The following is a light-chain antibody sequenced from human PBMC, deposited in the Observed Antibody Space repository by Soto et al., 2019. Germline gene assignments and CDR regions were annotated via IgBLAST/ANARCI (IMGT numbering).Light chain of an antibody. J-gene: IGKJ3*01. Sequence: EIVLTQSPGTLSLSPGERATLSCRASQSINSRYLSWYQQKPGQAPRLLIYGASSRATGIPDRLSGSGSGTDFTLTISRLEPEAFAVYYCQPFGSSPGFTFGPGTKVDI. CDR3: QPFGSSPGFT. CDR2: GAS. CDR1: QSINSRY. V-gene: IGKV3-20*01.